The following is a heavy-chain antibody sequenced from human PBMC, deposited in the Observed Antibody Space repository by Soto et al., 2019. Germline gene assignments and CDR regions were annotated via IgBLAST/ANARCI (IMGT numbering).Heavy chain of an antibody. D-gene: IGHD5-12*01. Sequence: QVQLVQSGAEVKKPGSSVKVSCKASGGTFSSYAISWVRQAPGQGLEWMGGIIPIFGTANYAQKFQGRVTITADESTSTAYMELSSLRSEDTAVYYCASTPRLFSGYDWVYYYYGMDVWGQGTTVTVSS. J-gene: IGHJ6*02. V-gene: IGHV1-69*01. CDR2: IIPIFGTA. CDR3: ASTPRLFSGYDWVYYYYGMDV. CDR1: GGTFSSYA.